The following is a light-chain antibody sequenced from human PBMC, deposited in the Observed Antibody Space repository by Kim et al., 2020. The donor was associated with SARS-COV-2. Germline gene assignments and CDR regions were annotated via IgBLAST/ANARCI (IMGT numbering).Light chain of an antibody. J-gene: IGLJ3*02. V-gene: IGLV3-9*01. CDR1: NIGTKN. CDR3: QVWDSSSWV. CDR2: RDS. Sequence: SYELTQPLSVSVALGQTARITCGEINIGTKNVHWYQQKAGQAPVLVIYRDSSRPSGVPERFSGSNSGITATLTISRAQAGDEADYYCQVWDSSSWVFGGGTKLTVL.